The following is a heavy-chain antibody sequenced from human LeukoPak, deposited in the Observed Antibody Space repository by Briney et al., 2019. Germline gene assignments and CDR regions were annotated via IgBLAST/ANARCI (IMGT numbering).Heavy chain of an antibody. J-gene: IGHJ5*02. D-gene: IGHD6-13*01. Sequence: SETLSLTCTVSGGSISSYYWSWIRQPPGKGLEWIGYIYYSGSTHYNPSLKSRVTISVDTSKNQFSLKLSSVTAADTAVYYCAGLSSSWYTPFDPWGQGTLVTVSS. CDR2: IYYSGST. CDR1: GGSISSYY. V-gene: IGHV4-59*08. CDR3: AGLSSSWYTPFDP.